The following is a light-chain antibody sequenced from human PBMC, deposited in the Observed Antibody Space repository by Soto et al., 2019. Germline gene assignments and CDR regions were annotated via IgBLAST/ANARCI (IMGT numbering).Light chain of an antibody. CDR2: EVN. Sequence: QSVLTQPASVSGSPGQSTTISCTGTSNDVGGYNYVSWYQQRPGKAPKLMIYEVNNRPSEVSNRFSGSKSGNTASLTISGLQPEDEADYYCNSYTSRYTFVLGTGTKVTVL. J-gene: IGLJ1*01. V-gene: IGLV2-14*01. CDR3: NSYTSRYTFV. CDR1: SNDVGGYNY.